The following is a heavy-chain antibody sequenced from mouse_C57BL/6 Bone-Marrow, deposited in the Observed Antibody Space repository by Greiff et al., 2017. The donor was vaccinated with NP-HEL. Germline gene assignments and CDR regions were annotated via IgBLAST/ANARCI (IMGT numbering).Heavy chain of an antibody. D-gene: IGHD2-5*01. CDR3: TSYYSNYYAIDY. Sequence: EVKLVESGGGLVQPGGSMKLSCVASGFTFSNYWMNWVRQSPEKGLEWVAQIRLKSDNYATHFAESVKGRFTISRDDSKSSVYLQINNLRAEDTGIYYCTSYYSNYYAIDYWGQGTSVTVSS. V-gene: IGHV6-3*01. J-gene: IGHJ4*01. CDR2: IRLKSDNYAT. CDR1: GFTFSNYW.